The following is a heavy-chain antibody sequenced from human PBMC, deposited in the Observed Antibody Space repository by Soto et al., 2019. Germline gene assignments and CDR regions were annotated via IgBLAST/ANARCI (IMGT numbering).Heavy chain of an antibody. Sequence: EVQWVESGGGVVQPGGSLRLSCAASGFTFIGYWMHWVRQGPGKGLVWVARINNDGIDTTYADSVKGRFTISRDNTKNMVYLEMNSLRADDTAVYYCARDGSIVRERWFDPWGQGTLVTVSS. CDR3: ARDGSIVRERWFDP. D-gene: IGHD2-8*01. CDR1: GFTFIGYW. CDR2: INNDGIDT. J-gene: IGHJ5*02. V-gene: IGHV3-74*03.